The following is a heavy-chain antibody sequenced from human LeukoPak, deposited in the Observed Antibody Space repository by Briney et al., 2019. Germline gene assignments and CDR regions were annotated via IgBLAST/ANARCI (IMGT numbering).Heavy chain of an antibody. CDR3: ARPRPGGGWFDF. J-gene: IGHJ4*02. CDR1: GGSISSSSYY. Sequence: SETLSTTWTVSGGSISSSSYYWGWLRQPPGKGLEWIGRIYCSGSTYYNPCLKSRVPISVDTSKNQFSLKLSSVTAADTAVYYCARPRPGGGWFDFWCQGTVVTVSA. D-gene: IGHD2-21*01. V-gene: IGHV4-39*01. CDR2: IYCSGST.